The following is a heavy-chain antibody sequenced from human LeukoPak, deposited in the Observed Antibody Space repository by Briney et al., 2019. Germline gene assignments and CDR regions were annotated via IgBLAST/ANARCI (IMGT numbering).Heavy chain of an antibody. V-gene: IGHV3-30*18. CDR3: AKATQRRVAGPGAFDY. D-gene: IGHD6-19*01. Sequence: PGGSLRLSCAASGFTFSSYDMHWVRQAPGKGLEWVAVISYDGSNKCYADSVKGRFTISRDNSKNTLYLQMNSLRAEDTAVYYCAKATQRRVAGPGAFDYWGQGTLVTVSS. J-gene: IGHJ4*02. CDR1: GFTFSSYD. CDR2: ISYDGSNK.